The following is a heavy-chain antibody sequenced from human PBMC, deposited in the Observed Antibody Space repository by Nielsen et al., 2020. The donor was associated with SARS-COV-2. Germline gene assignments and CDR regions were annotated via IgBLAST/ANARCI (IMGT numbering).Heavy chain of an antibody. Sequence: SVKVSCKASGGTFSSYAINWVRQAPGQGLEWMGGIIPIFGTANYAQKFQGRVTITADESTSTAYMELSSLRSEDTAVYYCARVSDYYDSSGYSYYFDYWGQGTLVTVSS. CDR1: GGTFSSYA. CDR3: ARVSDYYDSSGYSYYFDY. D-gene: IGHD3-22*01. J-gene: IGHJ4*02. CDR2: IIPIFGTA. V-gene: IGHV1-69*13.